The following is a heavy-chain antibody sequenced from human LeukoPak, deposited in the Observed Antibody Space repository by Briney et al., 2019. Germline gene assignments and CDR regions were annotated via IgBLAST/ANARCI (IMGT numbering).Heavy chain of an antibody. CDR1: GYTFSNYG. V-gene: IGHV1-2*06. D-gene: IGHD6-25*01. J-gene: IGHJ6*03. CDR2: INPNSGGT. CDR3: ARAATRGGEDYYYMDV. Sequence: ASVKVSCKASGYTFSNYGITWVRQAPGQGLEWMGRINPNSGGTNYAQKFQGRVTMTRDTSISTAYMELSRLRSDDTAVYYCARAATRGGEDYYYMDVWGKGTTVTVSS.